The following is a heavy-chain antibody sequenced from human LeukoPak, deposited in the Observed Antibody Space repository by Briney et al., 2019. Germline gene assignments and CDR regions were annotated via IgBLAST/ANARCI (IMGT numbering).Heavy chain of an antibody. CDR3: SRGQGPALYYFDS. J-gene: IGHJ4*02. Sequence: GGSLRLSCAASGFTVSSNYMSWVRQAPGKGLEWVSSIRGSGDSTYYADSVKGRFTISRDNSKNTLYLQLNSLRGDDTAVYYCSRGQGPALYYFDSWGQGTLVTVSS. D-gene: IGHD2-15*01. V-gene: IGHV3-23*01. CDR1: GFTVSSNY. CDR2: IRGSGDST.